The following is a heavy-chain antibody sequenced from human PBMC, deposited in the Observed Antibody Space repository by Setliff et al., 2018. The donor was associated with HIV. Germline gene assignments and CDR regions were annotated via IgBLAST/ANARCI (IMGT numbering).Heavy chain of an antibody. D-gene: IGHD6-13*01. CDR1: GGTFSSYA. Sequence: ASVKVSCKASGGTFSSYAISWVRQAPGQGLEWMGGIIPILGIANYAQKFQGRVTITAVESTSTAYMELSSLSSEDTAVFYCARVGHSSSYHYYGMDVWGQGTTVTVSS. V-gene: IGHV1-69*10. CDR3: ARVGHSSSYHYYGMDV. CDR2: IIPILGIA. J-gene: IGHJ6*02.